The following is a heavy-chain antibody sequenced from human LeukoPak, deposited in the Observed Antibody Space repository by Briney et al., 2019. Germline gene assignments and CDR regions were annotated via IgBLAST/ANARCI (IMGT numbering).Heavy chain of an antibody. CDR2: IYSAGST. CDR3: AGGLRSGLIDY. CDR1: EFTVSNNY. J-gene: IGHJ4*02. Sequence: GGSLRLSCAASEFTVSNNYMSWVRQAPGKGLEWVSTIYSAGSTNYADSVKGRFTISRDNSKNTMYLQMNSLRAEDTAVYYCAGGLRSGLIDYWGQGTLVTVSS. V-gene: IGHV3-53*01. D-gene: IGHD4-17*01.